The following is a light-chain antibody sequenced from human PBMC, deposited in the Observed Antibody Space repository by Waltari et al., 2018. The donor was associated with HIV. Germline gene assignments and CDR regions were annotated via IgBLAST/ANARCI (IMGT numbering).Light chain of an antibody. J-gene: IGKJ4*01. Sequence: DIQMNQSPSSLSASVGDRVTITCRASQSISSYLNWYQQKPGKAPKLLIYAASSLQSGVPSRFSGSGSGTDFTLTISSLQPEDFATYYCQQSYSMVTFGGGTKVEIK. CDR2: AAS. CDR1: QSISSY. CDR3: QQSYSMVT. V-gene: IGKV1-39*01.